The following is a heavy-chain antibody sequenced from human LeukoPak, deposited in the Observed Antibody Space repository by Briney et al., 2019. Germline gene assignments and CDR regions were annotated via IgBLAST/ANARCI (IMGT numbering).Heavy chain of an antibody. Sequence: PGGSLRLSCAASGFTFNIYAMHWVRQAPGKGLEWVAVISYDESDKYYADSVKGRFTISRDNSKNTLYLQMNSLRVEDTAVYYCARRWSFDHWAQGTLVTVSS. CDR2: ISYDESDK. CDR1: GFTFNIYA. J-gene: IGHJ4*02. CDR3: ARRWSFDH. D-gene: IGHD6-13*01. V-gene: IGHV3-30*04.